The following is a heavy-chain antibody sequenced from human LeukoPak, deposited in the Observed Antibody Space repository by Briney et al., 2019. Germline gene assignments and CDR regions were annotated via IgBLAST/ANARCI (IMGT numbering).Heavy chain of an antibody. CDR3: ATEDYYYYYMDV. J-gene: IGHJ6*03. CDR2: FDPEYGET. V-gene: IGHV1-24*01. CDR1: GYTLTELS. Sequence: VASVKVSCKVSGYTLTELSMHWVRQAPGKGLGWMGGFDPEYGETIYAQKFQGRVTMTEDTSTDTAYMELSSLRSEDTAVYYCATEDYYYYYMDVWGKGTTVTVSS.